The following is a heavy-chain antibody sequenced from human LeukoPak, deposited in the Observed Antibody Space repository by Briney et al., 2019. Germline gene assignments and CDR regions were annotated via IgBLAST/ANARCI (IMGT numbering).Heavy chain of an antibody. J-gene: IGHJ4*02. D-gene: IGHD1-14*01. V-gene: IGHV3-74*01. Sequence: GGSLRLSCAASGFTFNSYWMHWVRQAPGKGLVWVSRINNDGTSTSYADSVKGRFTISRDNAKNSLYLQMNSLRAEDTAVYYCARENHGSFDYWGQGTLVTVSS. CDR3: ARENHGSFDY. CDR2: INNDGTST. CDR1: GFTFNSYW.